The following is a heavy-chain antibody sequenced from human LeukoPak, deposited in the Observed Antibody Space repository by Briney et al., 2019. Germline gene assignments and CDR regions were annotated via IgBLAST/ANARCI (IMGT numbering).Heavy chain of an antibody. CDR2: ISWNSGSI. CDR3: AKDMGAADSSSWLHYYYYYGMDV. J-gene: IGHJ6*02. V-gene: IGHV3-9*01. Sequence: GRSLRLSCAASGFTFDDYAMHWVRQAPGKGLEWVSGISWNSGSIGYADSVKGRFTISRDNAKNSLYLQMNSLRAEDTALYYCAKDMGAADSSSWLHYYYYYGMDVWGQGTTVTVSS. CDR1: GFTFDDYA. D-gene: IGHD6-13*01.